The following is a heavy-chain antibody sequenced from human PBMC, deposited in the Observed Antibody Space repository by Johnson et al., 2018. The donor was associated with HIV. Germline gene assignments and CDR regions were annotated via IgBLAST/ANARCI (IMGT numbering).Heavy chain of an antibody. V-gene: IGHV3-30*02. CDR3: AKGFRVGATYAFDI. CDR2: VRYDGSNK. J-gene: IGHJ3*02. CDR1: GFTFSSYG. Sequence: QVQVLESGGGVVQPGGSLRLSCAASGFTFSSYGMHWVRQAPGKGLEWVAFVRYDGSNKYSADYVKARFTISSDNSKNTLYQQMNSLRSEDTAVYRCAKGFRVGATYAFDIWGQGTMVTVSS. D-gene: IGHD1-26*01.